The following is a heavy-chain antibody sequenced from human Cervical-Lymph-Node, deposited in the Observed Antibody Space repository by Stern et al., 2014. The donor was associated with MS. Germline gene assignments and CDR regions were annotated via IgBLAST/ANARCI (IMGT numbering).Heavy chain of an antibody. D-gene: IGHD5-18*01. CDR2: INPNSGGT. Sequence: QLVQSGAEVKKPGASVKVSCKASGYTFTGYYMHWVRQAPGQGLEWMGWINPNSGGTNYAQNFQGWVTMTRDTSISTAYMELSRLRSDDTAVYYCARERVTAMVGARYYFDCWGQGTLVTVSS. J-gene: IGHJ4*02. V-gene: IGHV1-2*04. CDR3: ARERVTAMVGARYYFDC. CDR1: GYTFTGYY.